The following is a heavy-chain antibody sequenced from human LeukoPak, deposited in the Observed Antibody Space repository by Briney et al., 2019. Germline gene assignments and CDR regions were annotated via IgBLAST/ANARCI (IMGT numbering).Heavy chain of an antibody. CDR1: GFTFSSCA. Sequence: PGGSLRLSCAASGFTFSSCAMSWVRQAPGKGLEWVSAISGSGGSTYYADSVKGRFTISRDNSKNTLYLQMNSLRAEDTAVYYCAKETGLGYDFWSDLNWFDPWGQGTLVTVSS. CDR3: AKETGLGYDFWSDLNWFDP. J-gene: IGHJ5*02. V-gene: IGHV3-23*01. CDR2: ISGSGGST. D-gene: IGHD3-3*01.